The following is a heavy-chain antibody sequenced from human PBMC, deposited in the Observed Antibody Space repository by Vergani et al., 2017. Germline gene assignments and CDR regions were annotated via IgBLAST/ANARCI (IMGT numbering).Heavy chain of an antibody. CDR2: IKSKTDGGTT. J-gene: IGHJ6*02. CDR1: GFTFSNAW. D-gene: IGHD3-22*01. V-gene: IGHV3-15*01. CDR3: AKLDGYYDSSGYYYSSRDYYGMDV. Sequence: EVQLVESGGGLVKPGGSLRLSCAASGFTFSNAWMSWVRQAPGKGLEWVGRIKSKTDGGTTDYAAPVKGRFTISRDDSKNTLYLQMNSLKTEDTAVYYCAKLDGYYDSSGYYYSSRDYYGMDVWGQGTTVTVSS.